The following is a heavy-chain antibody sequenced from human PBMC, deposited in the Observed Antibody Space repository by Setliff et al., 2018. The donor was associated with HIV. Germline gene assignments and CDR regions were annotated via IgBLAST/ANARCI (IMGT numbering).Heavy chain of an antibody. Sequence: PSETLSLTCTISGGSIIRRDYYWGWIRQPPGKGLQWIGSIHYSGSTYYQPSLRSRVSISVDTSKNQFSLNMTSVTAADTAVYYCARHDCGGDCSIHWFDPWGQGTLVTVSS. J-gene: IGHJ5*02. V-gene: IGHV4-39*01. D-gene: IGHD2-21*02. CDR2: IHYSGST. CDR1: GGSIIRRDYY. CDR3: ARHDCGGDCSIHWFDP.